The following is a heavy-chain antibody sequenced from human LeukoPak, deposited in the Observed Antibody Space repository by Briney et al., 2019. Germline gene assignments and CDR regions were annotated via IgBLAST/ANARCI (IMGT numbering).Heavy chain of an antibody. Sequence: SETLSPTCTVSATSITSYYWNWIRQAPGQGPEWIGYGHYSGNTKYNPPLKSRVTISVDTSKNQFSLRLSSVTAADTAVYFCAKWASDHRAFDLWGQGTLVTVSS. CDR3: AKWASDHRAFDL. D-gene: IGHD2-8*01. V-gene: IGHV4-59*08. J-gene: IGHJ4*02. CDR1: ATSITSYY. CDR2: GHYSGNT.